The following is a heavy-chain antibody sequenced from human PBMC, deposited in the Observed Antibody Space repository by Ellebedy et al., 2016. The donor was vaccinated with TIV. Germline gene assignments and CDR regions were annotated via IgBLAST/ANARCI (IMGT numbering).Heavy chain of an antibody. CDR2: ITGDGSST. CDR1: GFSFSSYW. CDR3: ARVGCSDASCYYYDYYYMDV. Sequence: LSLTCAASGFSFSSYWMHWVRQTPGKGLVWPSRITGDGSSTRYADSVRGRFTISRDNAKNTLYLQMNALSAEATAVYYCARVGCSDASCYYYDYYYMDVWGKGTAVTVSS. D-gene: IGHD2-2*01. V-gene: IGHV3-74*01. J-gene: IGHJ6*03.